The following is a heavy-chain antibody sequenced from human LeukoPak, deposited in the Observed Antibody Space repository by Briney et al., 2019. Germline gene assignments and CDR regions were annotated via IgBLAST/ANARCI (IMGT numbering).Heavy chain of an antibody. D-gene: IGHD3-10*01. V-gene: IGHV3-74*01. Sequence: PGGSLRLSCADSEFTLSSYWVHWVRHAPGKGLEWVSRINPDGSSTSYADSVKGRFTISRDNAKNTLYLQMDSLRAEDTAVYYCARDLHGSRDVWGKGTTVTVSS. CDR1: EFTLSSYW. CDR3: ARDLHGSRDV. CDR2: INPDGSST. J-gene: IGHJ6*04.